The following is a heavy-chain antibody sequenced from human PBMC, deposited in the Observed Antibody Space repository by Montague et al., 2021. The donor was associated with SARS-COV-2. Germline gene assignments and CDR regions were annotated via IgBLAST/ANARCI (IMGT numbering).Heavy chain of an antibody. CDR1: GGSISPYY. V-gene: IGHV4-34*01. CDR2: MDHSGNT. J-gene: IGHJ6*02. Sequence: SETLSLTCAVSGGSISPYYCAWVRQSPRKGLEWIGNMDHSGNTXXXPSXXXRGSITVDASTGQFSFYLTSGTAADAAVYYCAGDQTVSEWIWYGMDVWGPGTTVTVSS. CDR3: AGDQTVSEWIWYGMDV. D-gene: IGHD3-3*01.